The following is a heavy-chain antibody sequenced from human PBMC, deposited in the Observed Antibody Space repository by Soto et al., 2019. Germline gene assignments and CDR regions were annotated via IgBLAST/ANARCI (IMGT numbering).Heavy chain of an antibody. CDR2: ISWNSGSI. D-gene: IGHD3-9*01. Sequence: GGSLRLSCAASGFTFDDYAMHWVRQAPGKGLEWVSGISWNSGSIGYADSVKGRFTISRDNAKNSLYLQMNSLRAEDTALYYCAKSPYYDILTGCFEPWGQGTLVTVSS. V-gene: IGHV3-9*01. CDR1: GFTFDDYA. CDR3: AKSPYYDILTGCFEP. J-gene: IGHJ5*02.